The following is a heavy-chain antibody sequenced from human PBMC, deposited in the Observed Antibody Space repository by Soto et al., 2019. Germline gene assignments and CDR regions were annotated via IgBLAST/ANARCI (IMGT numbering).Heavy chain of an antibody. Sequence: GGSLRVSCAASGFTFSSYAMHWVRQAPGKGLEWVAVISYDGSNKYYADSVKGRFTISRDNSKNTLYLQMNSLRAEDTAVYYCARAYCGGDCYSDYYYGMDVWGQGTTVTVSS. D-gene: IGHD2-21*02. V-gene: IGHV3-30-3*01. J-gene: IGHJ6*02. CDR3: ARAYCGGDCYSDYYYGMDV. CDR1: GFTFSSYA. CDR2: ISYDGSNK.